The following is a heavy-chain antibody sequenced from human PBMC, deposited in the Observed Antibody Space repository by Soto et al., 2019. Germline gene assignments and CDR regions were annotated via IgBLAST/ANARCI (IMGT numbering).Heavy chain of an antibody. V-gene: IGHV4-59*01. CDR3: ARDLWGYCGTDCYPLDV. J-gene: IGHJ6*02. CDR1: GGSISGYY. D-gene: IGHD2-21*02. CDR2: MYNTGST. Sequence: SETLSLTCTVSGGSISGYYWSWIRQPPGKGLEWIGYMYNTGSTVYNPSFKSRVTISVDTSKTKFSLKLNFLTAADTAFFYCARDLWGYCGTDCYPLDVWGQGTTVTVSS.